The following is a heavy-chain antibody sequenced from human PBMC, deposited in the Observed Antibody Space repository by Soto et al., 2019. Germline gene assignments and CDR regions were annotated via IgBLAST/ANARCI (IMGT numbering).Heavy chain of an antibody. CDR1: GGTFSSYA. V-gene: IGHV1-69*13. J-gene: IGHJ6*02. CDR3: ARDRINYYGSGSYYNGDNYYYYYGMDV. CDR2: IIPIFGTA. D-gene: IGHD3-10*01. Sequence: SVKVSCKASGGTFSSYAISWVRQAPGQGLEWMGGIIPIFGTANYAQKFQGRVTITADESTSTAYMELSSLRSEDTAVYYCARDRINYYGSGSYYNGDNYYYYYGMDVWGQGTTVTV.